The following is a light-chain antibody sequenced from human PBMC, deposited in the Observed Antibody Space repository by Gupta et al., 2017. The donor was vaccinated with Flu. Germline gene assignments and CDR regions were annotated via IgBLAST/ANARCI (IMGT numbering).Light chain of an antibody. Sequence: ITISCTGTSSDVGGYNYVSWYHQHPGKAPKLMIYEVSNRPSGVSNRFSGSKSGNTASLTISGLQAEDEADYYCSSYTSSSTLVVFGGGTKLTVL. CDR3: SSYTSSSTLVV. CDR1: SSDVGGYNY. V-gene: IGLV2-14*01. CDR2: EVS. J-gene: IGLJ2*01.